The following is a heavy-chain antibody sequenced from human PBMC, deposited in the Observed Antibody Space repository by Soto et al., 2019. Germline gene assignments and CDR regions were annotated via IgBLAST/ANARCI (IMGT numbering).Heavy chain of an antibody. Sequence: EEQLVESGGGLVQPGGSLRLSCAASGFSIRDYWMTWVRPAPGKGLDWVANIKQDGSEKFYVDSLKGRFTISRDNPKNSVNLLMNSLRADDTAVYYCARGKDGRRAGTYYFDMDVWGKGTTFTLSS. D-gene: IGHD1-1*01. CDR2: IKQDGSEK. CDR3: ARGKDGRRAGTYYFDMDV. CDR1: GFSIRDYW. V-gene: IGHV3-7*01. J-gene: IGHJ6*03.